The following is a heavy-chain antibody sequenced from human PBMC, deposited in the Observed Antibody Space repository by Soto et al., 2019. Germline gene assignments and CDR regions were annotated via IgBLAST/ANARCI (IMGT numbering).Heavy chain of an antibody. J-gene: IGHJ6*02. V-gene: IGHV1-24*01. CDR3: ATGRPVTYYYGSGSSIYYGMDV. CDR2: FDPEDGET. Sequence: AAVKVSCKVSGYTLTELSMHWVRQAPGKGXEWMGGFDPEDGETIYAQKFQGRVTMTEDTSTDTAYMELSSLRSEDTAVYYCATGRPVTYYYGSGSSIYYGMDVWGQGTTVTSP. D-gene: IGHD3-10*01. CDR1: GYTLTELS.